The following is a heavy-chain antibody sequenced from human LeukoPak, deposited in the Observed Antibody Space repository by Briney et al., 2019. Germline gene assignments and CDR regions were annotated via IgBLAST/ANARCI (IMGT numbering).Heavy chain of an antibody. D-gene: IGHD1-26*01. J-gene: IGHJ4*02. Sequence: GESLKISCKSSIYRFNNFWIGWVRQRPGKGLEWMGNIHPIDSETMYSPSFEGQVTISADKSITTAYLQWSSLRASDTAIYYCATRTYSHWFDYWGLGTLVTVSS. V-gene: IGHV5-51*01. CDR2: IHPIDSET. CDR1: IYRFNNFW. CDR3: ATRTYSHWFDY.